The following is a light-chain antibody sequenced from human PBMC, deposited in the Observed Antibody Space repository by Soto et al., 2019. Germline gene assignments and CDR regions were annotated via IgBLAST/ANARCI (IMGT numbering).Light chain of an antibody. CDR2: DDD. CDR1: NIVGYN. CDR3: SSYDGSNHFV. Sequence: SHELNKPPSGSAGPGRAARVTCGGSNIVGYNVQWYQQKPGQAPVLVVYDDDVRPSGIPERFSGSNSGNTASLTVSGLQAEDEADYYCSSYDGSNHFVFGTGTKVTVL. V-gene: IGLV3-21*02. J-gene: IGLJ1*01.